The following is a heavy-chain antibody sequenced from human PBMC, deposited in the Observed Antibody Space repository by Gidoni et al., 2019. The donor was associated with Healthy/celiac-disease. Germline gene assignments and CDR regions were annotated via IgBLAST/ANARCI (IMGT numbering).Heavy chain of an antibody. CDR1: GGSISSYY. Sequence: QVQLQESGPGLVKPSETLSLTCTVSGGSISSYYWSWIRQPAGKGLEWIGRIYTSGSTNYNPSLKSRVTMSVDTSKNQFSLKLSSVTAADTAVYYCARDRASYYDILTGYLGGYNWFDPWGQGTLVTVSS. V-gene: IGHV4-4*07. D-gene: IGHD3-9*01. J-gene: IGHJ5*02. CDR2: IYTSGST. CDR3: ARDRASYYDILTGYLGGYNWFDP.